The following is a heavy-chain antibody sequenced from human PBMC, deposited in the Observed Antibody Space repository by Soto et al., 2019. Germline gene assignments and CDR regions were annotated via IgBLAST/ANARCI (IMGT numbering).Heavy chain of an antibody. V-gene: IGHV1-18*01. CDR2: VSAYNRNT. J-gene: IGHJ4*02. D-gene: IGHD1-26*01. CDR1: GYTFSNYG. Sequence: QVQLVQSGPEVKKPGASVKVSCKGSGYTFSNYGVTWVRQAPGQGLERLGWVSAYNRNTDYAQKFEDRATMTIDTSTTTAYLALRGLTPDDTAVYYCARERRWEPLLYWGQGTL. CDR3: ARERRWEPLLY.